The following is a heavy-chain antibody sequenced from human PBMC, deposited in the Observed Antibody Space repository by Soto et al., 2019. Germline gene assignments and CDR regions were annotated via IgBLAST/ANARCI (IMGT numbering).Heavy chain of an antibody. J-gene: IGHJ6*02. CDR2: ISYDGSNK. D-gene: IGHD2-2*01. Sequence: GESLKISCAASGFTFSSYGMHWVRQAPGKGLEWVAVISYDGSNKYYADSVKGRFTISRDNSKNTLYLQMNSLRAEDTAGYYCAKDGRGVVVPAAMDGMDVWGQGTTVTVSS. CDR3: AKDGRGVVVPAAMDGMDV. CDR1: GFTFSSYG. V-gene: IGHV3-30*18.